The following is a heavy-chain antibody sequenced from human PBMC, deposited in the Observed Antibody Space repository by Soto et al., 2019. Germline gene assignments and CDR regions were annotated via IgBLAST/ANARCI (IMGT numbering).Heavy chain of an antibody. V-gene: IGHV1-18*01. CDR2: ISAYNGNT. CDR1: GYTFTSYG. Sequence: ASVKVSCKASGYTFTSYGISWVRQAPGQGLEWMGWISAYNGNTNYAQKLQGRVTMTTDTSTSTAYMELRSLRSDDTAVYYCARAGSYQNYYDSRGYGSWFDPWGQGTLVTVSS. CDR3: ARAGSYQNYYDSRGYGSWFDP. J-gene: IGHJ5*02. D-gene: IGHD3-22*01.